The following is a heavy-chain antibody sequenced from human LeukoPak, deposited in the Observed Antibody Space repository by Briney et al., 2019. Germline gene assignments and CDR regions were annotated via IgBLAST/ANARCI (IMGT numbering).Heavy chain of an antibody. CDR2: ISYDGINK. D-gene: IGHD2-2*01. CDR1: GFTFSSYG. V-gene: IGHV3-30*18. CDR3: AKGSRGSCSRTYCYPFDY. Sequence: HPGGSLRLSCGASGFTFSSYGMHWVRQAPGKGLEWVAVISYDGINKYSGDSVKGRFTISRDNSKNTLYLQMNRLRAEDTAVYYCAKGSRGSCSRTYCYPFDYWGQGTLVTVSS. J-gene: IGHJ4*02.